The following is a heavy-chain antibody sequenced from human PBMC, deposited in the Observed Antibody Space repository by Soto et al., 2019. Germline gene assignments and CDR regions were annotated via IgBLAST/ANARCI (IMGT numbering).Heavy chain of an antibody. CDR3: AKDASSGITSFDS. Sequence: EVQLLESGGGLVQPGGSLRLSCAASGFTFISYAMSWVRQAPGKGLAWVSVVSGSAGSTYYADSVKGRFTISRDNSKNTLYLQMNSLRAEDTAVYYCAKDASSGITSFDSWGRGTVVTVSS. D-gene: IGHD3-3*01. J-gene: IGHJ2*01. CDR1: GFTFISYA. CDR2: VSGSAGST. V-gene: IGHV3-23*01.